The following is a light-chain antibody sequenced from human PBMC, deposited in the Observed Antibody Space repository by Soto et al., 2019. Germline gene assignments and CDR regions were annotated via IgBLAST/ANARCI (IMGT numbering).Light chain of an antibody. CDR2: DAS. CDR3: QQRSKWRT. Sequence: EIVLTQSPATLSLSPGERATLSCRASQSVSGYLAWYQQKPGQAPSLLIYDASKRATGIPARFSGSGFGTDFTLTISRLEPEDFAVYYCQQRSKWRTFGQGTKVDIK. CDR1: QSVSGY. J-gene: IGKJ1*01. V-gene: IGKV3-11*01.